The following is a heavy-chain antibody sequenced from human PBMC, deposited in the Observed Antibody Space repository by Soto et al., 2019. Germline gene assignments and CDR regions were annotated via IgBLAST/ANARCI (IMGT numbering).Heavy chain of an antibody. J-gene: IGHJ3*02. CDR2: ISGSGGST. D-gene: IGHD6-13*01. CDR1: GCAFGSYA. CDR3: AKIPHSSSWYLDAFDI. Sequence: EVQLLESGRGSVQPGGTLRLSCAASGCAFGSYAMSWVRQAPGKGLEWVSAISGSGGSTYYADSVKGRFTISRDNSKNTLYLQMNSLRAEDTAVYYCAKIPHSSSWYLDAFDIWGQGTMVTVSS. V-gene: IGHV3-23*01.